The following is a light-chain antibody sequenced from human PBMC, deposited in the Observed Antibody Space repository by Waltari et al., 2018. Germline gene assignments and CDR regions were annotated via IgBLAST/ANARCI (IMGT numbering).Light chain of an antibody. CDR3: QHYLRLPVT. CDR1: QSVTRA. Sequence: IVLTQSPGTLSLSPGESATLSCRTSQSVTRALAWYQQKPGQAPRLLIYGASNRATGLPDRFSGSGSETDFSLTISSLEPEDFAVYYCQHYLRLPVTFGQGTKVEVK. J-gene: IGKJ1*01. CDR2: GAS. V-gene: IGKV3-20*01.